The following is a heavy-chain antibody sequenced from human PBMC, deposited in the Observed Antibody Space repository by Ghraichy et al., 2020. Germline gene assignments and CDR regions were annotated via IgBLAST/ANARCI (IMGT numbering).Heavy chain of an antibody. D-gene: IGHD3-10*01. Sequence: SCTVSGGSISSSTYYWAWIRQPPGKGLEWIGSIYYGGNTFYNPPLKSRVTISVDSSKNQFSLRLSSVTAADTAVFYCARHQTNHYGSGSPFYDWGRGTLVTVSS. CDR1: GGSISSSTYY. J-gene: IGHJ4*02. CDR3: ARHQTNHYGSGSPFYD. CDR2: IYYGGNT. V-gene: IGHV4-39*01.